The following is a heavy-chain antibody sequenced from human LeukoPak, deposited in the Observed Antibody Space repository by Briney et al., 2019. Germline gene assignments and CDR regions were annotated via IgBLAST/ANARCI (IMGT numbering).Heavy chain of an antibody. J-gene: IGHJ3*02. D-gene: IGHD2-15*01. CDR1: GFTFSSYA. Sequence: GGSLTLSCAASGFTFSSYAIHWVRQAPGKGLEWVAVISYDGSVKFYADSVKGRFTISRDNSKNTLYLQMNSLRAEDTSVYYCAKVGCSGGNCYAAFDIWGEGTMVTDSS. V-gene: IGHV3-30*18. CDR2: ISYDGSVK. CDR3: AKVGCSGGNCYAAFDI.